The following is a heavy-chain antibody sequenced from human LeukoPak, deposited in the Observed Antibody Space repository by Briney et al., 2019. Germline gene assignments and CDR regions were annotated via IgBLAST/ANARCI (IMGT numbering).Heavy chain of an antibody. CDR1: GFTFNNA. J-gene: IGHJ6*03. V-gene: IGHV3-23*01. CDR3: ARAEVGYYCSSTSCGYYMDV. Sequence: AGGSLRLSCAASGFTFNNAMTWVRQVPGKGLEWVSTISGSGSSTYYADSVKGRFTISRDISKNTLFLQMNSLRAEDTAVYYCARAEVGYYCSSTSCGYYMDVWGKGTTVTISS. CDR2: ISGSGSST. D-gene: IGHD2-2*01.